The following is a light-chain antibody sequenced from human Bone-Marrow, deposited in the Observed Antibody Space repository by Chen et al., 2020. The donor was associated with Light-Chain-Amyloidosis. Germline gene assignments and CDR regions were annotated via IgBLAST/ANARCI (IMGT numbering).Light chain of an antibody. CDR3: HSRDSSGTYEVI. CDR2: GEG. J-gene: IGLJ2*01. Sequence: SSELTQDPAVSVALGHTVRITCQGDSLRTYYASWYQQKPGQAPLLVFYGEGSRPSGIPDRFSGSSSGNPASLTITGAQAEDEADYYCHSRDSSGTYEVIFGGGTKLTVL. CDR1: SLRTYY. V-gene: IGLV3-19*01.